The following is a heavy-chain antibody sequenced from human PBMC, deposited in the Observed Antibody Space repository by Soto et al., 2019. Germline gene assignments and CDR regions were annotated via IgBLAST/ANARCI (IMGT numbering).Heavy chain of an antibody. CDR2: IWYDGSNK. J-gene: IGHJ6*03. D-gene: IGHD3-10*01. Sequence: GGSLRLSCAASGFTFSSYGMHWVRQAPGKGLEWVAVIWYDGSNKYYADSVKGRFTISRDNSKNTLYLQMNSLRAEDTAVYYCAREYGSGSYTLYYYYYMDVWGKGTTVTVSS. V-gene: IGHV3-33*01. CDR3: AREYGSGSYTLYYYYYMDV. CDR1: GFTFSSYG.